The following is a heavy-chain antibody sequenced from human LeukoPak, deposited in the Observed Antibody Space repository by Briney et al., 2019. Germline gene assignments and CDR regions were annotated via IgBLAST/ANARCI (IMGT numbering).Heavy chain of an antibody. CDR1: GGSISSSSYY. Sequence: SETLSLTCTVSGGSISSSSYYWGWIRQPPGKGLEWIGSIYYSGSTYYNPSLKSRVTISVDTSKNQFSLKLSSVTAADTAVYYCARDLGHDYVWGSYRLGAFDIWGQGTMVTVSS. V-gene: IGHV4-39*07. CDR2: IYYSGST. D-gene: IGHD3-16*02. J-gene: IGHJ3*02. CDR3: ARDLGHDYVWGSYRLGAFDI.